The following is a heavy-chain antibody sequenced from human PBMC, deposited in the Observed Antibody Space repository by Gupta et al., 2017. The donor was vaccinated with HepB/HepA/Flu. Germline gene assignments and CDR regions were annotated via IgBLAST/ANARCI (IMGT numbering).Heavy chain of an antibody. CDR1: GFTFDDYA. J-gene: IGHJ6*02. V-gene: IGHV3-9*01. CDR2: ISWNSGSI. D-gene: IGHD5-12*01. CDR3: AASGYDRRGYYYYGMDV. Sequence: EVQLLESGGGLVQPGRSLRLSCAASGFTFDDYAMHWVRQAPGKGLEWVSGISWNSGSIGYADSVKGRFTISRDNAKNSLYLQMNSLRAEDTALYYCAASGYDRRGYYYYGMDVWGQGTTVTVSS.